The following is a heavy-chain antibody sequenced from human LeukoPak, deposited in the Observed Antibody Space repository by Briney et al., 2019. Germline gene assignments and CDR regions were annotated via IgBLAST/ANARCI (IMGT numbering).Heavy chain of an antibody. V-gene: IGHV4-39*07. CDR1: GGSISSSSYY. CDR3: ARDYVAVAGYDY. CDR2: IYYSGST. D-gene: IGHD6-19*01. Sequence: TSETLSLTCTVPGGSISSSSYYWGWIRQPPGKGLEWIGSIYYSGSTYYNPSLKSRVTISVDTSKNQFSLKLSSVTAADTAVYYCARDYVAVAGYDYWGQGTLVTVSS. J-gene: IGHJ4*02.